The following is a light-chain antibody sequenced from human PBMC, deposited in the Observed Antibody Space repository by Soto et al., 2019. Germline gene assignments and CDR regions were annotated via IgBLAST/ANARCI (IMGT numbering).Light chain of an antibody. CDR2: GAS. J-gene: IGKJ1*01. V-gene: IGKV3D-20*02. CDR3: QQRSNWPPWT. CDR1: QSVSSR. Sequence: EVVMTQSPATLSVSPGERATLSCRASQSVSSRLAWYQQKRGQAPRLLIYGASSRATGIPDRFSGSGSGTDFTLTISRLEPEDFAVYYCQQRSNWPPWTFGQGTKVAIK.